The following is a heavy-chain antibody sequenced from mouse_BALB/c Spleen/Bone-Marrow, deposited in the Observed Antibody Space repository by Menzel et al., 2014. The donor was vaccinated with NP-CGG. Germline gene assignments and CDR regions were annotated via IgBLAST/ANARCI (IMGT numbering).Heavy chain of an antibody. CDR1: GYTFTSYW. J-gene: IGHJ3*01. CDR3: ARWGITLAY. V-gene: IGHV1S81*02. D-gene: IGHD2-4*01. Sequence: QVQLQQSGAELVKPGASVKLSCKASGYTFTSYWMHWVKQRPGQGLEWIGEINPSNGRTNYNEKFKSKATLTVDKSSSTAYMQLSSLTSEDSTVYYCARWGITLAYWGQGTLVTVSA. CDR2: INPSNGRT.